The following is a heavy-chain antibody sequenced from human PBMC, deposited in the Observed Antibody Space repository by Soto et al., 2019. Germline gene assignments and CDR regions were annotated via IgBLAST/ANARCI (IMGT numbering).Heavy chain of an antibody. CDR1: GFIFSTYS. Sequence: GSLRLSCAASGFIFSTYSMNWVRQGPGKGLEWVSYISSSSSTIFYADTVKGRFTISRDNSKNTLYLQMNSLRAEDTAVYYCARGYDFWSGYYYPYGMDVWGQGTTVTVSS. CDR2: ISSSSSTI. D-gene: IGHD3-3*01. CDR3: ARGYDFWSGYYYPYGMDV. J-gene: IGHJ6*02. V-gene: IGHV3-48*01.